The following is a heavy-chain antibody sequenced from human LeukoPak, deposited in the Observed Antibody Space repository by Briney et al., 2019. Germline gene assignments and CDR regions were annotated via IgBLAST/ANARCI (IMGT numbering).Heavy chain of an antibody. V-gene: IGHV3-7*01. CDR3: ARDHVVDGLVFDY. CDR2: INQYGSER. J-gene: IGHJ4*02. D-gene: IGHD2-15*01. Sequence: GGSLRLSCAASGFTFSSHWMSWVRQAPGKGLEWVANINQYGSERNYVDSVKGRFTISRDNAKSSLYLQMNSLRAEDTAIYYCARDHVVDGLVFDYWGQGTLVSVSS. CDR1: GFTFSSHW.